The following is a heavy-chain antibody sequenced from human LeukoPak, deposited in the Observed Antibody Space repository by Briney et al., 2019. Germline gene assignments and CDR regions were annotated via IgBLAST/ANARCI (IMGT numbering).Heavy chain of an antibody. D-gene: IGHD6-13*01. CDR1: GYTFTSYY. CDR2: INPSGGST. V-gene: IGHV1-46*01. CDR3: ARERSSSWTRTSYYFDY. Sequence: ASVKVSCKASGYTFTSYYMHWVRQAPGQGLEWMGIINPSGGSTSYAQKFQGRVTMTRDTSTSTVYMELSSLRSEDTAVYYCARERSSSWTRTSYYFDYWGQGTLVTVSS. J-gene: IGHJ4*02.